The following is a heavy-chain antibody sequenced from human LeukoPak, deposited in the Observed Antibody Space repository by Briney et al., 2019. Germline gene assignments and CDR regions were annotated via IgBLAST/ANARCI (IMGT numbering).Heavy chain of an antibody. CDR3: ARAVGPFDY. D-gene: IGHD3-16*01. CDR2: IWPDGSYK. Sequence: GGSLRLSCATSGFTFSTYGIHWVRQAPGKGLEWVGAIWPDGSYKYYADSVKGRFTISRDNSKNTVYLQMNTLRDEDTAVYYCARAVGPFDYWGQGTLVTVSS. J-gene: IGHJ4*02. CDR1: GFTFSTYG. V-gene: IGHV3-33*01.